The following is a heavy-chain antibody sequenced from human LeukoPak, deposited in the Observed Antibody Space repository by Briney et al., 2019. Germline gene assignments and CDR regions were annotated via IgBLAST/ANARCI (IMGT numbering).Heavy chain of an antibody. J-gene: IGHJ4*02. CDR1: GYTFTSYG. CDR2: ISAYNGNT. V-gene: IGHV1-18*01. D-gene: IGHD3-3*01. Sequence: ASVKVSCKASGYTFTSYGISWVRQAPGQGLEWMGWISAYNGNTNYAQKLQGRVTMTTDTSTSTAYMELRSLRSDDPAVYYCARDPHSLYDFWSGYYYYLDYWGQGTLVTVSS. CDR3: ARDPHSLYDFWSGYYYYLDY.